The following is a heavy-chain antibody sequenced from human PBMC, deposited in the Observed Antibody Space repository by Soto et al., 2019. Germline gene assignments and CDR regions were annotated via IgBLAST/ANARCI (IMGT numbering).Heavy chain of an antibody. CDR1: GDSASSTRIT. V-gene: IGHV6-1*01. J-gene: IGHJ5*01. D-gene: IGHD1-26*01. CDR2: TYYRSKWYN. CDR3: VRLIGNSWLDF. Sequence: SQTLSLTGAISGDSASSTRITWNWFTQSQSRGLEWLGRTYYRSKWYNDYAESVKSRITINPDTSKNQFSLHLNSVTPEDTAVYYCVRLIGNSWLDFWGQGTLVTVSS.